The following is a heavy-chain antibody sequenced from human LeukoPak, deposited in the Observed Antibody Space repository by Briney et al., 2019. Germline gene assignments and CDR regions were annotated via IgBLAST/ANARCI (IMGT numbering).Heavy chain of an antibody. Sequence: GGSLRLSCVASGFTFANYAMCWVCQAPGKGLEWVSAIDGGKTYFEDSVTGRFTISTDNSKNTLYLQMNSLRAEDTAVYYCAKEDIVGAPYWGQGTLVTVSS. CDR3: AKEDIVGAPY. CDR1: GFTFANYA. V-gene: IGHV3-23*01. J-gene: IGHJ4*02. CDR2: IDGGKT. D-gene: IGHD1-26*01.